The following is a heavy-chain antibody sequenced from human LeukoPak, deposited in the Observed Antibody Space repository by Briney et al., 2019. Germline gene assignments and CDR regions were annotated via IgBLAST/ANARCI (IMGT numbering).Heavy chain of an antibody. CDR3: AKDRVLSGSSWYWFDP. Sequence: GGSLRLSCAASGFTFSSYAMSWVRQAPGKGLEWVSAISGSGGSTYYADSVKGRFTISRDNSKNTLYLQMNSLRAEDTAVYYCAKDRVLSGSSWYWFDPWGQGTLVTVSS. V-gene: IGHV3-23*01. CDR2: ISGSGGST. J-gene: IGHJ5*02. CDR1: GFTFSSYA. D-gene: IGHD6-13*01.